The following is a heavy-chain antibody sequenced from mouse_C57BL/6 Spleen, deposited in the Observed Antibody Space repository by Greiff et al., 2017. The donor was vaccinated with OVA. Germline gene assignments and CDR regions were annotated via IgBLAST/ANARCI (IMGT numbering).Heavy chain of an antibody. V-gene: IGHV1-55*01. CDR3: AREGYSNYDYYAMDY. CDR1: GYTFTSYW. J-gene: IGHJ4*01. CDR2: IYPGSGST. D-gene: IGHD2-5*01. Sequence: VQLQQPGAELVKPGASVKMSCKASGYTFTSYWITWVKQRPGQGLEWIGDIYPGSGSTNSNEKFKSKATLTVATSSSTAYMQLSSLTSEDSAVYYGAREGYSNYDYYAMDYWGQGTSVTVSS.